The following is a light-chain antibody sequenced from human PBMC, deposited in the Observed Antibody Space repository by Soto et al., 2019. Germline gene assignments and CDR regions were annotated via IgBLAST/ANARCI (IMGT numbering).Light chain of an antibody. Sequence: DIQLTKSPSSLSASEGDRVSITCRASQSISGGLAWYQKKPEKAPRLLIYDVSGLQSGVPSRFSGSGSGTEFTLTVSNLHLEDFATYYCQQYNTDSPWTFGQGTKVDIK. CDR1: QSISGG. J-gene: IGKJ1*01. V-gene: IGKV1-5*01. CDR2: DVS. CDR3: QQYNTDSPWT.